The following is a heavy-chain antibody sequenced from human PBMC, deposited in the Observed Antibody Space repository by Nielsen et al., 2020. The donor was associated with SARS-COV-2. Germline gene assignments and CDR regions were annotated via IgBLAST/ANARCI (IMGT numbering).Heavy chain of an antibody. V-gene: IGHV4-30-2*01. CDR1: GGSISSGGYS. CDR3: TRGGRITFGGADDAFDI. CDR2: IYHSGRT. Sequence: SETLSLTCAVSGGSISSGGYSWSWIRQPPGKGLEWIGYIYHSGRTYYNPSLKSRVTISVDRSKNQFSLKLSSVTAADTAVYYCTRGGRITFGGADDAFDIWGQGTMVTVSS. D-gene: IGHD3-16*01. J-gene: IGHJ3*02.